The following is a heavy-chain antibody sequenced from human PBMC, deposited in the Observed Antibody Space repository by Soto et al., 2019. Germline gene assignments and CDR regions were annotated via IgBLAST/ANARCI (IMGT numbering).Heavy chain of an antibody. Sequence: KPGGSLRLSCAASGFTFSSYSMNWVRQAPGKGLEWVSSISSSSSYIYYADSVKGRFTISRDNAKNSLYLQMNSLRAEDTAVYYCARGSPLQWLEYYFDYWGQGTLVTVSS. V-gene: IGHV3-21*01. CDR1: GFTFSSYS. CDR2: ISSSSSYI. J-gene: IGHJ4*02. D-gene: IGHD6-19*01. CDR3: ARGSPLQWLEYYFDY.